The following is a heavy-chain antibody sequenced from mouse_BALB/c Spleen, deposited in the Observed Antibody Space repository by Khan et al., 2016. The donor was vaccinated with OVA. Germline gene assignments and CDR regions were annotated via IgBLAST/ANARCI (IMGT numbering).Heavy chain of an antibody. CDR1: GYTFTNYG. J-gene: IGHJ3*01. D-gene: IGHD1-1*02. Sequence: QIQLVQSGPELKKPGETVKISCKASGYTFTNYGMDWVKQAPGKGLKWMGRINPYSGEATYPDDFKGRFAFSLETSASTAYLQINNLKDEDTATFFCTRRDYYGSFAYWGQGTLVTVSA. CDR3: TRRDYYGSFAY. V-gene: IGHV9-3-1*01. CDR2: INPYSGEA.